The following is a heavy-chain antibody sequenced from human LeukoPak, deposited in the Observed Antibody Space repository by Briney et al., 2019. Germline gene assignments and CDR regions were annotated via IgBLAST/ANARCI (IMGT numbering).Heavy chain of an antibody. CDR1: GYTFTSYG. CDR2: ISAYNGNS. Sequence: ASVKVSCKASGYTFTSYGISWVRQAPGQGLEWMGWISAYNGNSNYAQKLQGRVTMTTDTSTSTAYMELRSLRSDDTAVYYCARGLLGRGVIDLDYWGQGTLVTVSS. J-gene: IGHJ4*02. CDR3: ARGLLGRGVIDLDY. D-gene: IGHD3-10*01. V-gene: IGHV1-18*04.